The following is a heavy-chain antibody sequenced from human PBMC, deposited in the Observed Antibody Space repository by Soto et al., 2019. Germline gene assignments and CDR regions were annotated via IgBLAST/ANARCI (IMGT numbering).Heavy chain of an antibody. J-gene: IGHJ6*01. D-gene: IGHD6-19*01. CDR2: ILYDGSKK. CDR3: VKDGSSGWPYFDDMDV. Sequence: QVQLVESGGGVVLPGRSLRLSCAASGFTFSSYGMHWVRQAPGKGLEWVAVILYDGSKKYYADSVKGRFTISRDNSKNTLYLQMSSLRAEDTALYYCVKDGSSGWPYFDDMDVW. V-gene: IGHV3-30*18. CDR1: GFTFSSYG.